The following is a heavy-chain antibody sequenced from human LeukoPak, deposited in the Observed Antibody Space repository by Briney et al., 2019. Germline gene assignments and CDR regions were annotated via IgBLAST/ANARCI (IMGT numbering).Heavy chain of an antibody. J-gene: IGHJ5*02. Sequence: SETLSLTCTVSGGSINSRIYYWGWIRQPPGKDLEWIGSIYYSGSTYYNPSLKSRVTMSVDTSKNQFSLKLGSVTAADTAVYYCAGDQQYQRPAGWFDPWGQGTLVTVSS. CDR3: AGDQQYQRPAGWFDP. CDR1: GGSINSRIYY. CDR2: IYYSGST. D-gene: IGHD2-2*01. V-gene: IGHV4-39*02.